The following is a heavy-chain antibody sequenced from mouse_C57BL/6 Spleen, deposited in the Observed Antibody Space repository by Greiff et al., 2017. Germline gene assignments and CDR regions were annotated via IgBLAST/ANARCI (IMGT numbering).Heavy chain of an antibody. Sequence: QVQLKESGAELVKPGASVKISCKASGYAFSSYWMNWVKQRPGKGLEWIGQIYPGDGDTNYNGKFKGKATLTADKSSSTAYMLLSSLTSEDSAVYFCAGGGQLRLRPYAMDYWGQGTSVTVSS. V-gene: IGHV1-80*01. CDR2: IYPGDGDT. D-gene: IGHD3-2*02. J-gene: IGHJ4*01. CDR1: GYAFSSYW. CDR3: AGGGQLRLRPYAMDY.